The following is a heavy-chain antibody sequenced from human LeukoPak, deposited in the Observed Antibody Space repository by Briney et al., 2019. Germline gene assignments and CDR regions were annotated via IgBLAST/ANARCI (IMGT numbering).Heavy chain of an antibody. V-gene: IGHV1-18*01. CDR1: GYTFTSYG. D-gene: IGHD6-19*01. CDR2: ISAYNGNT. J-gene: IGHJ3*02. CDR3: ARDMEPSSGWYLSDAFDI. Sequence: GAPVKVSCKASGYTFTSYGISWVRQAPGQGLEWMGWISAYNGNTNYAQKLQGRVTMTTDTSTSTAYMELRSLRSDDTAVYYCARDMEPSSGWYLSDAFDIWGQGTMVTVSS.